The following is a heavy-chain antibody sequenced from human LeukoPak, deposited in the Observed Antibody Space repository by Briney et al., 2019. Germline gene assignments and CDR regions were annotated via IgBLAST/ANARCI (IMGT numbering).Heavy chain of an antibody. J-gene: IGHJ4*02. CDR1: GFPLSNYA. Sequence: GGSLRLSCAASGFPLSNYAMSWVRQVPGKGLEWVSATSSSDDGTYYADSVRGRFTISRDNSKNTLYLQMNRLRVEDAALYYCARAPVTSCRGAFCYPFDYWGQGTLVTVSS. CDR3: ARAPVTSCRGAFCYPFDY. CDR2: TSSSDDGT. D-gene: IGHD2-21*01. V-gene: IGHV3-23*01.